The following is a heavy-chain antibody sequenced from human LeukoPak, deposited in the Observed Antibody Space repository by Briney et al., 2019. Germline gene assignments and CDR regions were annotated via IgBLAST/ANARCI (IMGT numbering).Heavy chain of an antibody. V-gene: IGHV4-34*01. CDR2: INHSGST. J-gene: IGHJ3*02. CDR1: GGSFSGYY. CDR3: ARGGRGSGSYYNRRAAFDI. D-gene: IGHD3-10*01. Sequence: SETLSLTCAVYGGSFSGYYWSWIRQPPGKGLEWVGEINHSGSTNYNPSLKSRVTISVDTSKNQFSLKLSSVTAADTAVYYCARGGRGSGSYYNRRAAFDIWGQGTMVTVSS.